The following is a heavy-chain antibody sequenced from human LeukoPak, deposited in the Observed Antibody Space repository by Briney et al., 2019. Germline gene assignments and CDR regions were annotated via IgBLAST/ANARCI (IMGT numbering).Heavy chain of an antibody. Sequence: ASVKVSCKASGYTFTGYYMHWVRQAPGQGLEWMGWINPNSGGTNYAQKFQGRVTMTRDTSISTAYMELSRLRSDDTAVYYCARGDYYDSSGYYLYYFDYWGKGTLVTVSS. CDR2: INPNSGGT. CDR1: GYTFTGYY. CDR3: ARGDYYDSSGYYLYYFDY. V-gene: IGHV1-2*02. J-gene: IGHJ4*02. D-gene: IGHD3-22*01.